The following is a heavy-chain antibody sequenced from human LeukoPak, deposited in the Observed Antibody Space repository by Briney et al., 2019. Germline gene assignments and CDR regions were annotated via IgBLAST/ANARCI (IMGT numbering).Heavy chain of an antibody. CDR3: AKQEGIAVAGTWGYFDY. Sequence: GGSLRLSCAASGFPFSSYAMSWVRQAPGKGLERVSAISGSGGSTYYADSVKGRFTISRYNSKNTLYLQMNSLRAEDTAVYYCAKQEGIAVAGTWGYFDYWGQGTLVTVSS. D-gene: IGHD6-19*01. CDR1: GFPFSSYA. J-gene: IGHJ4*02. CDR2: ISGSGGST. V-gene: IGHV3-23*01.